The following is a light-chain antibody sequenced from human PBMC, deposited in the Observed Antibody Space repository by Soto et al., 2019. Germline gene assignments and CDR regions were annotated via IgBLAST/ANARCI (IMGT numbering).Light chain of an antibody. J-gene: IGKJ1*01. CDR3: QQSSSTPPT. Sequence: DIQMTQSPSSLSASVGDRVTITCRASQSISSYLNWYQQKPGKAPKLLIYAASSLQSGVPSRFSGSGSGTDFTLTISSLHPEDFATYYCQQSSSTPPTFGHGTQVDIK. CDR2: AAS. CDR1: QSISSY. V-gene: IGKV1-39*01.